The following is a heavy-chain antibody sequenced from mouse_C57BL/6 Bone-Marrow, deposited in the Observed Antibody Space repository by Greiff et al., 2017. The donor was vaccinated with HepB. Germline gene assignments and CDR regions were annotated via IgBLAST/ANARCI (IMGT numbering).Heavy chain of an antibody. CDR1: GYAFSSSW. CDR2: IYPGDGDT. D-gene: IGHD2-4*01. Sequence: VQLQQSGPELVKPGASVKISCKASGYAFSSSWMNWVKQRPGKGLEWIGRIYPGDGDTNYNGKFKGKATLTADKSSSTAYMQLSSLTSEDSAVYFCARWKDYDGFAYWGQETLVTVSA. V-gene: IGHV1-82*01. CDR3: ARWKDYDGFAY. J-gene: IGHJ3*01.